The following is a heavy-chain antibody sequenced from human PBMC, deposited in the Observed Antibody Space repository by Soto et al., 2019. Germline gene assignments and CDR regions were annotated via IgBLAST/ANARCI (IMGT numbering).Heavy chain of an antibody. D-gene: IGHD3-22*01. Sequence: ETLSLTCTVSGASISSSYWSWIRQSPEKGLEWIGYVYYTGSTNYNPSLKSRVTISLDTSRNQFSLKLNSVTAADTAVYFCARGYYETGSGHSNPFDIWGQGTMVTVSS. CDR3: ARGYYETGSGHSNPFDI. V-gene: IGHV4-59*01. CDR1: GASISSSY. J-gene: IGHJ3*02. CDR2: VYYTGST.